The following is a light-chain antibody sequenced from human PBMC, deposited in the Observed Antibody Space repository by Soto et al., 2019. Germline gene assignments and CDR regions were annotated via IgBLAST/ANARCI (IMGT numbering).Light chain of an antibody. CDR3: QQYHSHPRT. Sequence: DIQMIPHHSSLSASVGDKITITCQASQGINNYLNWYQQKPGNAPKLLIFDTSDLETGVPSRFSGRGSGTDFTFTISSLQPEDVAAYYCQQYHSHPRTFGEGTKVDIK. CDR1: QGINNY. J-gene: IGKJ1*01. V-gene: IGKV1-33*01. CDR2: DTS.